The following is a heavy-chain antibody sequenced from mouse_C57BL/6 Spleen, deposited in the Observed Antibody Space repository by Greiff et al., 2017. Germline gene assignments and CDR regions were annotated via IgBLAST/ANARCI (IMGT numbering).Heavy chain of an antibody. J-gene: IGHJ1*03. V-gene: IGHV1-47*01. Sequence: VKLQQSGAELVKPGASVKMSCKASGHTFTTYPIEWMKQNHGKSLEWIGNFHPYNDDTKYNEKFKGKATLTVEKSSSTVYLELSRLTSDDSAVYYCARGTTVVKDWYFDVWGTGTTVTVSS. D-gene: IGHD1-1*01. CDR2: FHPYNDDT. CDR1: GHTFTTYP. CDR3: ARGTTVVKDWYFDV.